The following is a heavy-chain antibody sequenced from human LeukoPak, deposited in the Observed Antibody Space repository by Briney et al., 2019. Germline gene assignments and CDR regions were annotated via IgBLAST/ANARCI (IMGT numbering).Heavy chain of an antibody. D-gene: IGHD5-12*01. J-gene: IGHJ4*02. V-gene: IGHV3-23*01. Sequence: PGGSLRLSCAASGFTFSSYAMSWVRQAPGKGLEWVSAISGSGGSTYYADSVRGRFTISRDNSKNTLYLQMNSLRAEDTAVYYCANGGRYSGYEPSIHFDYWGQGTLVTVSS. CDR3: ANGGRYSGYEPSIHFDY. CDR2: ISGSGGST. CDR1: GFTFSSYA.